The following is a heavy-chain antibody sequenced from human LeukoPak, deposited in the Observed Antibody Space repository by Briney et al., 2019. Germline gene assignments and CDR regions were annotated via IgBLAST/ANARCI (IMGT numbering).Heavy chain of an antibody. V-gene: IGHV4-4*07. D-gene: IGHD3-3*01. Sequence: SETLSLTCTVSGGYITSYFGSWIRQPAGKEMEWIGRIYSTGSTNYNPSLKSRVTMSVDKSTNQFSLKLSSVTAADTAVYYCAREVVTISGADMKNYMDVWGAGTTVTVSS. CDR1: GGYITSYF. CDR3: AREVVTISGADMKNYMDV. J-gene: IGHJ6*03. CDR2: IYSTGST.